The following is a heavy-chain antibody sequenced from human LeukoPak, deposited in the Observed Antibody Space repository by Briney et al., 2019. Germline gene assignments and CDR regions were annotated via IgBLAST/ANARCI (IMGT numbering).Heavy chain of an antibody. CDR3: ARDLGSGWSSDY. CDR2: INAGNGNT. CDR1: GYTFSSYS. D-gene: IGHD6-19*01. J-gene: IGHJ4*02. Sequence: ASVKVSCKASGYTFSSYSMHWVRQAPGQRLEWMGWINAGNGNTKYSQKFHGRVTITRDTSASTAYMELSSLRSEDTAVYYCARDLGSGWSSDYWGQGTLVTVSS. V-gene: IGHV1-3*01.